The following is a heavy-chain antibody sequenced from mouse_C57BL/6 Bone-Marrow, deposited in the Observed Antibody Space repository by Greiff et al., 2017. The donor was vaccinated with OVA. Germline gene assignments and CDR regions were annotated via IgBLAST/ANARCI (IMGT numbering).Heavy chain of an antibody. J-gene: IGHJ2*01. CDR1: GYTFTSYW. CDR3: ARYDGYYPPFDY. D-gene: IGHD2-3*01. CDR2: INPSNGGT. Sequence: QVQLQQPGAELVKPGASVKMSCKASGYTFTSYWMHWVKQRPGQGLEWIGNINPSNGGTNYNEKFKSKATLTVDKSSSTAYMQLSSLTSEDSAVYYCARYDGYYPPFDYWGQGTTLTVSS. V-gene: IGHV1-53*01.